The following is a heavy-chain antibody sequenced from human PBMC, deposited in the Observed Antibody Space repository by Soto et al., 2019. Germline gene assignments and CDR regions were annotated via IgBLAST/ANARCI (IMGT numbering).Heavy chain of an antibody. Sequence: QVQLQESGPELVKPSETLSLTCTVSGGSIRSYHWSWIRQPPGMGLEWIGYTYYSGTTKYSPSLQSRVTFSVDTSKNQFSLKLTSLTAADTAIYYCARVPGRGGMDVWGPGTTVTVSS. CDR2: TYYSGTT. CDR1: GGSIRSYH. D-gene: IGHD3-10*01. V-gene: IGHV4-59*01. CDR3: ARVPGRGGMDV. J-gene: IGHJ6*02.